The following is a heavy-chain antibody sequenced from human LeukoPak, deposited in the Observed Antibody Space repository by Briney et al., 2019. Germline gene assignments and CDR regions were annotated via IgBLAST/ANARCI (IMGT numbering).Heavy chain of an antibody. CDR2: ISGSGGST. CDR1: GFTFSSYA. V-gene: IGHV3-23*01. Sequence: PGGSLRLSRAASGFTFSSYAMSWVRQAPGKGLEWVSAISGSGGSTYYADSVKGRFTISRDNSKNTLFLQMNSLRAEDTAVYYCAKGRYYYDSSDAFDIRGQGTMVTVSS. CDR3: AKGRYYYDSSDAFDI. D-gene: IGHD3-22*01. J-gene: IGHJ3*02.